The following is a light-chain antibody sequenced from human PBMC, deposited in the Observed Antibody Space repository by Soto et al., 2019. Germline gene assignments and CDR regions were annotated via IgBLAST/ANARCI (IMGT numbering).Light chain of an antibody. CDR1: QSVSSN. CDR3: QQYNNLYT. CDR2: VAS. J-gene: IGKJ2*01. V-gene: IGKV3-15*01. Sequence: EIVMTQSPATLSVSPGERATLSCRASQSVSSNLAWYQQTPGQAPRLLIYVASTRATGIPARFSGSGSGTEFTLTISSLQSEYFAVYYCQQYNNLYTFGQGTKLEIK.